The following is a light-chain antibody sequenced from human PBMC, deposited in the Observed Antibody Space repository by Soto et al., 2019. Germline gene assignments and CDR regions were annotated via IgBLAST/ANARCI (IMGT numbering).Light chain of an antibody. CDR2: ENN. CDR3: QSYDSSTLWV. V-gene: IGLV6-57*03. Sequence: NFMLTQPHSVSESPGKTVTISCTRSSGSIASNYVQWYQQRPGSAPTIVICENNLRPSGVPDRFSGSIDSSSNSASLTISGLKIEDEADYYCQSYDSSTLWVFGGGTQLTVL. CDR1: SGSIASNY. J-gene: IGLJ3*02.